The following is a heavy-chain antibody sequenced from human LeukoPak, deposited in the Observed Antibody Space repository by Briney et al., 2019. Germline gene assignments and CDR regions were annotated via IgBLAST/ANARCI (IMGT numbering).Heavy chain of an antibody. Sequence: SETLSLTCAVYGGSFSGYYWSWIRQPPGKGLGWIGEINHSGSTNYNPSLKSRVTISVDTSKNQFSLKLSSVTAADTAVYYCARVPKGYCSSTSCYNRYYYGMDVWGKGTTVTVSS. D-gene: IGHD2-2*02. CDR2: INHSGST. CDR1: GGSFSGYY. CDR3: ARVPKGYCSSTSCYNRYYYGMDV. J-gene: IGHJ6*04. V-gene: IGHV4-34*01.